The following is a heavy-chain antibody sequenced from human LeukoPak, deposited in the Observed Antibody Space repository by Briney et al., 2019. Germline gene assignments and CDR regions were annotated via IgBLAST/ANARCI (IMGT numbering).Heavy chain of an antibody. V-gene: IGHV3-7*01. D-gene: IGHD6-19*01. Sequence: GGSLRLSCAASGFTFSSYWMIWVRQAPGKGLEWVANIKQDGSEKYYVDSVKGRFTISRDNAKNSLYLQMNSLRAEDTAVYYCARDDPRGWQSYWGQGTLVTVSS. CDR1: GFTFSSYW. CDR2: IKQDGSEK. J-gene: IGHJ4*02. CDR3: ARDDPRGWQSY.